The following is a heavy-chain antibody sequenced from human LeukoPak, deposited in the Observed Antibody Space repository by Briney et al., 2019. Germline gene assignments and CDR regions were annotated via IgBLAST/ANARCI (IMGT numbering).Heavy chain of an antibody. J-gene: IGHJ4*02. D-gene: IGHD6-19*01. CDR1: GGSISSYY. V-gene: IGHV4-59*01. CDR3: ARVAVAGATYYFDY. Sequence: PSETLSLTCTVSGGSISSYYWSWIRQPPGKGLEWIGYIYYSGSTNYNPSLKSRVTISVDTSKNQFSLKLSSVTAADTAVYYCARVAVAGATYYFDYWGQGTLVTVSS. CDR2: IYYSGST.